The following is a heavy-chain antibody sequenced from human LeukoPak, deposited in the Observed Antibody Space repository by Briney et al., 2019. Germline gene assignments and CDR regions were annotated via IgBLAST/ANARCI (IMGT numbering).Heavy chain of an antibody. D-gene: IGHD1-26*01. V-gene: IGHV1-2*02. CDR1: GYTFTGYY. Sequence: ASVKVSCKASGYTFTGYYMHWARQAPGQGLEWMGWINPNSGGTNYAQKFQGRVTMTRDTSISTAYMELSRLRSNDTAVYYCAREGVGATGGFYDYWGQGTLVTVSS. J-gene: IGHJ4*02. CDR2: INPNSGGT. CDR3: AREGVGATGGFYDY.